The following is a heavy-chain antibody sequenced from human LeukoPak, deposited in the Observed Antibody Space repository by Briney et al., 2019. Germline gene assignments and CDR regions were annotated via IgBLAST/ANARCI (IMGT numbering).Heavy chain of an antibody. J-gene: IGHJ4*02. D-gene: IGHD3-22*01. Sequence: PSETLSLTCAVSGYSISGGYYWGWIRQPPGKGLEWIGSIYHSGSTYYNPSLKSRVTISVDTSKNQFSLKLSSVTAADTAVYYCARHATYYYDSSGYFDYWGQGTLVTVSS. V-gene: IGHV4-38-2*01. CDR1: GYSISGGYY. CDR2: IYHSGST. CDR3: ARHATYYYDSSGYFDY.